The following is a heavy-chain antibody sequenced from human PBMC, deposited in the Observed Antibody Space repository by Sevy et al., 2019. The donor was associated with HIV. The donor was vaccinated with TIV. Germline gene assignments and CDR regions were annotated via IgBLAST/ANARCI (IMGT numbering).Heavy chain of an antibody. D-gene: IGHD2-2*01. CDR1: GGTFSSYA. V-gene: IGHV1-69*13. CDR2: IIPIFGTA. CDR3: ARAGGEGDCSSTSCYLS. J-gene: IGHJ4*02. Sequence: ASVKVSCKASGGTFSSYAISWVRQAPGQGLEWMGGIIPIFGTANYAQKFQGRVTITADESTSTAYMELSSLRSEDTAVYYCARAGGEGDCSSTSCYLSWGQGTLVTVSS.